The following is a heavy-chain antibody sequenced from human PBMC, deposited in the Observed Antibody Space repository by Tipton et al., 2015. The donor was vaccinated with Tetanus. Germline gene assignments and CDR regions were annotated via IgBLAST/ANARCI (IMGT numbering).Heavy chain of an antibody. CDR1: GGSISSYY. Sequence: VKPSETLSLICTVSGGSISSYYWSWIRQSAAMGLEWIGRINTSGSSDYNPSLKGRVTMSIDTSGNRFSLDLTSVTAADTAIYYCARKGRQFCSGDCYPTAYDIWGHGTMVTVSS. V-gene: IGHV4-4*07. J-gene: IGHJ3*02. CDR2: INTSGSS. D-gene: IGHD2-21*02. CDR3: ARKGRQFCSGDCYPTAYDI.